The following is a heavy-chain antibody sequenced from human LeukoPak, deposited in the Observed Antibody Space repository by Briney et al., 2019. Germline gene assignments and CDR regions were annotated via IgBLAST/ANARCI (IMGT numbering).Heavy chain of an antibody. CDR2: ITPNSGGT. J-gene: IGHJ4*02. Sequence: ASVKVSCKASGYTFTGYYMHWVRQAPGQGLEWMGGITPNSGGTNYAQKFQGRVTMTRDTSISTAYMELSRLRSDDTAVYYCARGTYDFWSGSKLFDYWGQGTLVTVSS. CDR1: GYTFTGYY. CDR3: ARGTYDFWSGSKLFDY. V-gene: IGHV1-2*02. D-gene: IGHD3-3*01.